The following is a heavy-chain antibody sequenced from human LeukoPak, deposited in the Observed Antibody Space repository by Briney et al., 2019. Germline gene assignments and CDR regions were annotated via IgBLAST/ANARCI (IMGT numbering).Heavy chain of an antibody. CDR3: AKDPSHSYGLEYYFDY. V-gene: IGHV3-23*01. J-gene: IGHJ4*02. Sequence: GGSLRLSCAASGFTFSSYAMSWVRQAPGKGLEWVSAISGSGGSTYYADSVKGRFTISRDNSKNTLYLQMNSLRAEDTAVYYCAKDPSHSYGLEYYFDYWGQGTLVTVSS. CDR1: GFTFSSYA. D-gene: IGHD5-18*01. CDR2: ISGSGGST.